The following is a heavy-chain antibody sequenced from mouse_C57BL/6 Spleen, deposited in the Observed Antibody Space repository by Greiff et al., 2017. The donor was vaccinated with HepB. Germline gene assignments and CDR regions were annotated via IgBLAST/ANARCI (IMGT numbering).Heavy chain of an antibody. J-gene: IGHJ2*01. CDR2: IHPNSGST. D-gene: IGHD2-1*01. V-gene: IGHV1-64*01. CDR3: ARSRGGNYDYFDY. Sequence: QVQLKQSGAELVKPGASVKLSCKASGYTFTSYWMHWVKQRPGQGLEWIGMIHPNSGSTNYNEKFKSKATLTVDKSSSTAYMQLSSLTSEDSAVYYCARSRGGNYDYFDYWGQGTTLTVSS. CDR1: GYTFTSYW.